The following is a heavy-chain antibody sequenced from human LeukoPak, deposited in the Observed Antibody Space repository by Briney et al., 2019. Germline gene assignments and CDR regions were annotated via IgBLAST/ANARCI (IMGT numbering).Heavy chain of an antibody. Sequence: SETLSLTCTVSGGSISSSSYYWGWIRQPPGKGLEWIGSIYYSGSTYYNPSLKSRVPISVDTSKNQFSLKLSSVTAADTAVYYCARVANPHPRFYYYYMDVWGKGTTVTVSS. J-gene: IGHJ6*03. CDR3: ARVANPHPRFYYYYMDV. D-gene: IGHD4/OR15-4a*01. CDR1: GGSISSSSYY. CDR2: IYYSGST. V-gene: IGHV4-39*07.